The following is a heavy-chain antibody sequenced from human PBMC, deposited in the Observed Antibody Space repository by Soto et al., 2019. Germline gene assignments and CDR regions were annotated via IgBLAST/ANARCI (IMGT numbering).Heavy chain of an antibody. CDR3: ARDYCSGGSCYPY. CDR2: ISYDGSNK. V-gene: IGHV3-30-3*01. D-gene: IGHD2-15*01. CDR1: GFTFSSYA. J-gene: IGHJ4*02. Sequence: GGSLRLSCAASGFTFSSYAMHWVRQAPGKGLEWVAFISYDGSNKYYADSVKGRFTISRDNSKNTLYLQMNSLRAEDTAVYYCARDYCSGGSCYPYWGQGTLVTVSS.